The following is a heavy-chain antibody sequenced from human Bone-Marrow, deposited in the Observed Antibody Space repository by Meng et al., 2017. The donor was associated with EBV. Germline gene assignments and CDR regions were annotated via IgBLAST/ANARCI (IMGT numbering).Heavy chain of an antibody. V-gene: IGHV1-8*01. CDR1: GYTFTSYD. J-gene: IGHJ2*01. CDR2: MNPNSGNT. Sequence: VQMVQSWAEVKKPGASVKVSCKASGYTFTSYDINWVRQATGQGLEWMGWMNPNSGNTGYAQKFQGRVTMTRNTSISTAYMELSSLRSEDTAVYYCARPGSSWYPYWYFDLWGRGTLVTVSS. D-gene: IGHD6-13*01. CDR3: ARPGSSWYPYWYFDL.